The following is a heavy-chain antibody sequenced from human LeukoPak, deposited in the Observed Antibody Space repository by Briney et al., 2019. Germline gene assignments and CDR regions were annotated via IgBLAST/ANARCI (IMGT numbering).Heavy chain of an antibody. CDR2: IKKDGSEK. V-gene: IGHV3-7*03. CDR1: GFSFSSFW. Sequence: GGSLRLSCATSGFSFSSFWMSWVRQAPGKGLEWAANIKKDGSEKYYVDSVKGRFTISRDNVKNSLYLQMNSLRAEDTGVYYCARAHDYYDSSGYYARFDYWGQGTLVTVSS. CDR3: ARAHDYYDSSGYYARFDY. J-gene: IGHJ4*02. D-gene: IGHD3-22*01.